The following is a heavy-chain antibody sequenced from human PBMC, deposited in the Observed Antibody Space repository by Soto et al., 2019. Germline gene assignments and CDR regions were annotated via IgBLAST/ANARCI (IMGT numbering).Heavy chain of an antibody. Sequence: PGGSLRLSCAASGYTFRSYDMHWVRQVTGKGLEWVSAIGSAGDSNYAPSVKGRFTISRENAKNSLYLQMNSLRAGDTAVYYCARGSKGTYGMDVWGQGTTVTV. CDR3: ARGSKGTYGMDV. D-gene: IGHD3-10*01. CDR1: GYTFRSYD. CDR2: IGSAGDS. V-gene: IGHV3-13*01. J-gene: IGHJ6*02.